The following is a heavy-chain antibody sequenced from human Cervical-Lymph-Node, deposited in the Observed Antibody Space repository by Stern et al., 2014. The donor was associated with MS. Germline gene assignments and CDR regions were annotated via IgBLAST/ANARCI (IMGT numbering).Heavy chain of an antibody. Sequence: EVQLVESGAEIKKPGESLKISCRGTGYDFSTHWIGWVRQVPGKGPEWMGDIFPHGSFTTYRPAFRGQVTLSADKSFSTAYLQWSSLKTSDTAKYFCARRDTTMVYDLWGQGTLVTVSS. CDR1: GYDFSTHW. CDR2: IFPHGSFT. V-gene: IGHV5-51*01. D-gene: IGHD5-18*01. J-gene: IGHJ5*02. CDR3: ARRDTTMVYDL.